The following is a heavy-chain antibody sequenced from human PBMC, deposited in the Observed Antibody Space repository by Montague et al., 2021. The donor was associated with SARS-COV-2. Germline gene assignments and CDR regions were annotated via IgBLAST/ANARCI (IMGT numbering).Heavy chain of an antibody. CDR1: GGSISTSY. D-gene: IGHD1-14*01. Sequence: SETLSLTCSVFGGSISTSYWSWTRQSPGKGLEWIGYISYSGSTNYNPSLKSRVTISMDTSENQFSLKLTSVTAADTAVYYCARDQGHNRWIYDYWGQGTLVTVSS. J-gene: IGHJ4*02. CDR3: ARDQGHNRWIYDY. CDR2: ISYSGST. V-gene: IGHV4-59*01.